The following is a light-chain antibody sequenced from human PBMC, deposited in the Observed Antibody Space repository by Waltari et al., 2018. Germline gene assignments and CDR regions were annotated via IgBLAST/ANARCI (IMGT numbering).Light chain of an antibody. V-gene: IGLV2-23*02. Sequence: QSALTQPASVSGSPGQSITISCTGTSSDVGFYNLVSWYQQHPGKAPELVVYEVIRPPAGVSNRCSGSKSGNTACLTISGLQAEDEADYYCCSYAGRNIWVFGGGTKLTVL. J-gene: IGLJ3*02. CDR2: EVI. CDR1: SSDVGFYNL. CDR3: CSYAGRNIWV.